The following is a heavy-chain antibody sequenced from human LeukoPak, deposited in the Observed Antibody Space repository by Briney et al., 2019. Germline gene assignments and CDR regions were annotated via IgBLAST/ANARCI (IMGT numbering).Heavy chain of an antibody. J-gene: IGHJ4*02. CDR3: ARNGLGEWELLHV. V-gene: IGHV3-74*01. Sequence: GGSLRLSCAASGFTFSRYWVHWVRQVPGKGLAWVSRINRDGSIISYADSVRGRFTISRDNAKNTLYLQMNGLRAEDTAVYYCARNGLGEWELLHVWGQGTLVTVSS. D-gene: IGHD1-26*01. CDR2: INRDGSII. CDR1: GFTFSRYW.